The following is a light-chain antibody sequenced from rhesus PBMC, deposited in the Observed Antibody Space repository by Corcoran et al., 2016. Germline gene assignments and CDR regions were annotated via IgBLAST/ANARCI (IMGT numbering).Light chain of an antibody. V-gene: IGLV2-32*01. Sequence: QAALTQPRSVSGSPGPSVTISCTGTSSDIGGYDYVSWYQQHPGTAPKLMIYDVTKRPSGVSDRFSGSKSGNTASLTISGLQAEDEADYYCCSDVGSYTDVFGSGTKLTVL. CDR2: DVT. CDR1: SSDIGGYDY. CDR3: CSDVGSYTDV. J-gene: IGLJ6*01.